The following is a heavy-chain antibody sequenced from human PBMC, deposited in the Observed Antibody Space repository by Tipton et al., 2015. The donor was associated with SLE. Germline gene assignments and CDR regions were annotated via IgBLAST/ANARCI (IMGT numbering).Heavy chain of an antibody. CDR1: GGSISSYY. D-gene: IGHD5-18*01. CDR3: ARDFGYSYGYDALDI. CDR2: IYYSGST. V-gene: IGHV4-59*01. Sequence: TLSLTCTVSGGSISSYYWSWIRQPPGKGLEWIGYIYYSGSTNYNPSLKSRVTISVDTSKNQFSLNLISVTAADTAVYYCARDFGYSYGYDALDIWGQGTMVTVSS. J-gene: IGHJ3*02.